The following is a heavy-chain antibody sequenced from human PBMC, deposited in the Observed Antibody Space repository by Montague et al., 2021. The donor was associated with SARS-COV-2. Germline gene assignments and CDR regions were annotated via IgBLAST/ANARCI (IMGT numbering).Heavy chain of an antibody. V-gene: IGHV3-9*01. J-gene: IGHJ4*02. CDR3: AKEVGESPSFDY. D-gene: IGHD2-15*01. CDR1: GFTFDDYA. CDR2: ISWNSGST. Sequence: SLRLSCAASGFTFDDYAMHWVRQAPGKGLEWVSGISWNSGSTGYADSVKGRFTISRDNAKNSLYLQMNSLRAEDTALYYCAKEVGESPSFDYWGQGTLVTGSS.